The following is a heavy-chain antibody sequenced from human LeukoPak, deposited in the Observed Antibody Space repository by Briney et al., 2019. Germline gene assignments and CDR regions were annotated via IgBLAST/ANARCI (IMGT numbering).Heavy chain of an antibody. CDR2: IGGSGGFIT. CDR3: ARDLGWLHYAD. CDR1: GFPFNTYG. J-gene: IGHJ4*02. Sequence: GGSLRLSCAASGFPFNTYGMSWVRQAPGKGLEWVSGIGGSGGFITYYADSVKGRFTVSRDNSKNTLYLQMNSLRADDTAIYYCARDLGWLHYADWGQGTLVTVSS. V-gene: IGHV3-23*01. D-gene: IGHD5-12*01.